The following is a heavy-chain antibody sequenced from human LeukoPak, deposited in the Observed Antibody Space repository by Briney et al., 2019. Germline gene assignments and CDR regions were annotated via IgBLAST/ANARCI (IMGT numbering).Heavy chain of an antibody. D-gene: IGHD3-9*01. CDR3: AKVPPPIYDIGEYGMDV. Sequence: PGGSLRLSCAASGFTFSSYAMSWVRQAPGKGLEWVSAISGSGGSTYYADSVKGRFTISRDNSKNTLYLQMNSLRAEDTAVYYCAKVPPPIYDIGEYGMDVWGQGTTVTVSS. CDR2: ISGSGGST. CDR1: GFTFSSYA. V-gene: IGHV3-23*01. J-gene: IGHJ6*02.